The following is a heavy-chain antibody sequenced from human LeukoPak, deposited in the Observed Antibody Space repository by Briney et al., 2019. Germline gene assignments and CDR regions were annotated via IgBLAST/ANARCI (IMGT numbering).Heavy chain of an antibody. CDR2: ICPGGGTT. CDR3: TKVRSGSSNWALRIFDN. V-gene: IGHV3-23*01. Sequence: GGSLRLSCAVSGFTFSNEAMGWVRQLRGGGVGGVSNICPGGGTTYYAESMKGRFTISRDNSKSTLYLEMNSLRVEDTAVYYCTKVRSGSSNWALRIFDNWGQGALVTVSS. D-gene: IGHD2-2*01. J-gene: IGHJ4*02. CDR1: GFTFSNEA.